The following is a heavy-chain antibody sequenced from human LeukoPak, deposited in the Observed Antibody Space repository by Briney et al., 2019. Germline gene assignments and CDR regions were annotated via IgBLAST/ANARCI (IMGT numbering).Heavy chain of an antibody. CDR3: ARGDTAPLLTMDV. D-gene: IGHD5-18*01. V-gene: IGHV3-74*01. CDR1: GFTFSSYW. CDR2: INSDGSST. J-gene: IGHJ6*03. Sequence: GGSLRLSCAASGFTFSSYWMHWVRQAPGKGLVWVSRINSDGSSTSYADSVRGRFTISRDNAKNTLYLQMNSLRAEDTAVYYCARGDTAPLLTMDVWGKGTTVTISS.